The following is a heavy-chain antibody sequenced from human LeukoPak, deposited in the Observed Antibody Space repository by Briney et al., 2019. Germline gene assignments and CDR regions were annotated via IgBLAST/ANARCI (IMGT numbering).Heavy chain of an antibody. CDR1: GDSISGYY. D-gene: IGHD2-15*01. CDR3: ARDCSGGRCFSYAFDI. V-gene: IGHV4-59*01. J-gene: IGHJ3*02. Sequence: PSGTLSLTCTVSGDSISGYYWSWIRQPPGKGLEWIGYIFYNGSTNYNSSLKSRVTISVDTSKNQFSLKLSSVTAADTAVYYCARDCSGGRCFSYAFDIWGQGTMVTVSP. CDR2: IFYNGST.